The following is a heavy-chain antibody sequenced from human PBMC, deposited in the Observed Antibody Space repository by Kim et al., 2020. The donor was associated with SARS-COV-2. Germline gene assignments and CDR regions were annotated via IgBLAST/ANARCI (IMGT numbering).Heavy chain of an antibody. CDR1: GFMFSDYA. D-gene: IGHD3-9*01. Sequence: GGSLRLSCGASGFMFSDYAMNWVRQAPGKGLEWVAAISSGGVSTYFADSVKGRFTLSRDNSRNTLYLEMNGLRVEDTALYYCAKDRRILDYFDWNASFDYWGPGTHVTISS. CDR3: AKDRRILDYFDWNASFDY. V-gene: IGHV3-23*01. J-gene: IGHJ4*02. CDR2: ISSGGVST.